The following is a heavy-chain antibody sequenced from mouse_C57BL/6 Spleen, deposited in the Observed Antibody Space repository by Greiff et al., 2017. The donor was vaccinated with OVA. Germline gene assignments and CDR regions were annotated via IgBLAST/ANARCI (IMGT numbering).Heavy chain of an antibody. CDR3: ARKWDSYFDY. V-gene: IGHV1-50*01. D-gene: IGHD3-3*01. Sequence: QVQLQQPGAELVKPGASVKLSCKASGYTFTSYWMQWVKQRPGQGLEWIGEIDPSDSYTNYNQKFKSKATLTVDTSSSTAYMQRSSLTSKDSAVYYCARKWDSYFDYWGQGTTLTVSS. CDR1: GYTFTSYW. CDR2: IDPSDSYT. J-gene: IGHJ2*01.